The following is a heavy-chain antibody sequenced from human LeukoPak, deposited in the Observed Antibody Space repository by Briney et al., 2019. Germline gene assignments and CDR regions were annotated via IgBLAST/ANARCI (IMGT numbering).Heavy chain of an antibody. V-gene: IGHV4-59*12. CDR3: ARAYSRAAYFDS. CDR2: IYYSGST. D-gene: IGHD1-14*01. Sequence: PSETLSLTCTVSGGSISSYYWSWIRQPPGKGLEWIGYIYYSGSTNYNPSLKSRVTISVDTSKNQFSLKLSSVTAADTAVYYCARAYSRAAYFDSWGQGTLVTVSS. CDR1: GGSISSYY. J-gene: IGHJ4*02.